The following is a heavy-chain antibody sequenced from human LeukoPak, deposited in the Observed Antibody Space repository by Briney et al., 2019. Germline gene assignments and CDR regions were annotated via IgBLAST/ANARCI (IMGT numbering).Heavy chain of an antibody. D-gene: IGHD2-21*01. J-gene: IGHJ4*02. CDR3: AKDIRHIVGGGIDY. Sequence: PGGSLRLSCAASGFTFDDYAMHWVRQAPGKGLEWVSGISWNSGSIGYADSVKGRFTISRDNAKNSLYLQMNSLRAEDMALYYCAKDIRHIVGGGIDYWGQGTLVTVSS. V-gene: IGHV3-9*03. CDR1: GFTFDDYA. CDR2: ISWNSGSI.